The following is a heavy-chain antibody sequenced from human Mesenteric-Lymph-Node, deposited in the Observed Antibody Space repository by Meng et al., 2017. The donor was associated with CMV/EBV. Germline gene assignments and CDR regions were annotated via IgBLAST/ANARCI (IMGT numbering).Heavy chain of an antibody. CDR1: GFTFSTYA. V-gene: IGHV3-23*03. J-gene: IGHJ4*02. CDR3: AKEMEDILTGYLDY. Sequence: GESLKISCAASGFTFSTYAMNWVRQAPGKGLEWVSVIHSDGSNTYYADSVKGRFTISRDNSKNTLYLQMNSLRAEDTAVYYCAKEMEDILTGYLDYWGQGTLVTVSS. D-gene: IGHD3-9*01. CDR2: IHSDGSNT.